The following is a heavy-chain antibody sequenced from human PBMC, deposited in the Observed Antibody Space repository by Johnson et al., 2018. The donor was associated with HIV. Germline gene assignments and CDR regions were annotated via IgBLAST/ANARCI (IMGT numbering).Heavy chain of an antibody. D-gene: IGHD6-13*01. CDR1: GFNFGGYW. Sequence: VQLVESGGGLVKPGGSLRLSCAASGFNFGGYWMSWVRQAPGKGLEWVANIKQDGSEKYYVDSVKGRFTISRDNAKDSLYLQMNSLRPDDTAVYYCARGGSSWYLRAFDIWGQGTMVTVSS. CDR3: ARGGSSWYLRAFDI. J-gene: IGHJ3*02. CDR2: IKQDGSEK. V-gene: IGHV3-7*05.